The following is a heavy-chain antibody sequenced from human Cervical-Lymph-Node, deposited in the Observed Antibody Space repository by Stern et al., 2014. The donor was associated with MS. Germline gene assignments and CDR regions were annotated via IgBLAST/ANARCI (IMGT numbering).Heavy chain of an antibody. CDR3: ATPSTVTVGGMDV. D-gene: IGHD4-17*01. Sequence: VQLVESGAEVKKPGSSVKVSCKASGGTFSTQAINWVRPAPGQGLEWVGGIIPIFGTPNYAQKVQVRVTITADESTSTAYMDLNSLRSEDTAVYYCATPSTVTVGGMDVWGQGTTVTVSS. CDR2: IIPIFGTP. V-gene: IGHV1-69*01. J-gene: IGHJ6*02. CDR1: GGTFSTQA.